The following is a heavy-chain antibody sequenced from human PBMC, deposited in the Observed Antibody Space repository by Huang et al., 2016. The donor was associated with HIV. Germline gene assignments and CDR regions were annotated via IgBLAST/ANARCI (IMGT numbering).Heavy chain of an antibody. CDR2: IYWDDDK. D-gene: IGHD3-3*01. CDR1: GFSLSTSGVA. V-gene: IGHV2-5*02. Sequence: QITLKESGPTLVKPTQTLTLTCTFSGFSLSTSGVAVGWIRQPPGKALEWLALIYWDDDKRYSPALKSRLTITKDNSKNQVVLTMTNMDPVDTATYYCAHSRRTADFWSGYYHNWFDPWGQGTLVTVSS. J-gene: IGHJ5*02. CDR3: AHSRRTADFWSGYYHNWFDP.